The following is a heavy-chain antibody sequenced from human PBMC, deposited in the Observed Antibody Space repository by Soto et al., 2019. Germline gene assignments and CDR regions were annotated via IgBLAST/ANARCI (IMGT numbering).Heavy chain of an antibody. Sequence: TSETLSLTCTVSGGSISSGDYYWSWIRQPPGKGLEWIGYIYYSGSTYYNPSLKSRVTISVDTSKNQFSLKLSSVTAADTAVYYCASETTVTTYGYWGQGTLVTVSS. CDR3: ASETTVTTYGY. J-gene: IGHJ4*02. D-gene: IGHD4-17*01. CDR2: IYYSGST. CDR1: GGSISSGDYY. V-gene: IGHV4-30-4*01.